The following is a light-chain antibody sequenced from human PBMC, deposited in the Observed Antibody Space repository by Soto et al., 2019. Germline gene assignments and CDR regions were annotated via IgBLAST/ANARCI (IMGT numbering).Light chain of an antibody. CDR3: SSYIHPSVF. Sequence: QSALTQPASVSGSPGQSITVSCTGTSSDLDYVSWYQQHPGKAPKLQIFDVNTRPSGVPDRFSASKTDNAASLTISGLQPEDEAHYYCSSYIHPSVFFGGGTKLTVL. CDR2: DVN. J-gene: IGLJ2*01. CDR1: SSDLDY. V-gene: IGLV2-14*03.